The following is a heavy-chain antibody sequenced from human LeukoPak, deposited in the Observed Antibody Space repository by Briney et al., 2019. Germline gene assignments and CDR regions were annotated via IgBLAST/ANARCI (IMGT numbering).Heavy chain of an antibody. J-gene: IGHJ4*02. CDR3: ARRGGRYQLLYLEFDY. CDR2: IYYSGST. D-gene: IGHD2-2*02. CDR1: GGSISSSSYY. V-gene: IGHV4-39*01. Sequence: SETLSLTCTVSGGSISSSSYYWGWIRQPPGKGLEWIGSIYYSGSTYYNPSLKSRVTISVDASKNQFSLKLSSVTAADTAVYYCARRGGRYQLLYLEFDYWGQGTLVTVSS.